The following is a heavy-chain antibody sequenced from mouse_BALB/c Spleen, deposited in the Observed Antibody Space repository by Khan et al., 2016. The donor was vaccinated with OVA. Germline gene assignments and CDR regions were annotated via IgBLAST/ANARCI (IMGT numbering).Heavy chain of an antibody. CDR2: VNTYYGDA. CDR1: GYTFTDFT. CDR3: ARGGGGDRFAY. V-gene: IGHV1S137*01. Sequence: QVQLQQSGAELVRPGVSVKISCKGSGYTFTDFTMHWVKQSHAKSLEWIGVVNTYYGDATYNQKFKGKATMTVDKSSTTAYMELARLTSEDSAIYGCARGGGGDRFAYWGQGTLVTVSA. J-gene: IGHJ3*01.